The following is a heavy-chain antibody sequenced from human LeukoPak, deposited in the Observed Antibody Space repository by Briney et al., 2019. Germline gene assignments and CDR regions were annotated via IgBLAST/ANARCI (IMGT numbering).Heavy chain of an antibody. J-gene: IGHJ3*02. CDR3: ARDLDVVVVPAHHDALDI. D-gene: IGHD2-15*01. Sequence: KTGGSLRLSCAASGFIFSDYYINWIRQAPGKGLEWVSSIISSGSAIYYADSVKGRFTISRDNAKNSLFLQMNSLRAEDTAVYYCARDLDVVVVPAHHDALDIWGQGTTVTVS. V-gene: IGHV3-11*04. CDR1: GFIFSDYY. CDR2: IISSGSAI.